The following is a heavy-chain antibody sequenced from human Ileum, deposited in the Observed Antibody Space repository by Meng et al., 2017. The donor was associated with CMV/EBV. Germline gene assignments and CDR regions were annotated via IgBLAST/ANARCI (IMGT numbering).Heavy chain of an antibody. V-gene: IGHV1-2*02. CDR1: GYTFTDYY. Sequence: ASVKVSCKASGYTFTDYYIQWVRQAPGQGLEWMGWINPKSGVTNFAQRFQDRVTMTRDTSITTAYLEVTRLRSDDTAVYYCARFLGGPLVGITNWFDPWGQGTLVTVSS. D-gene: IGHD3-22*01. J-gene: IGHJ5*02. CDR2: INPKSGVT. CDR3: ARFLGGPLVGITNWFDP.